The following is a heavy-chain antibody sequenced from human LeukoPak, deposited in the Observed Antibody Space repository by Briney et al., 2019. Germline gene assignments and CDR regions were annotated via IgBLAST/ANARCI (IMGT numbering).Heavy chain of an antibody. D-gene: IGHD2-2*02. J-gene: IGHJ4*02. CDR2: IKRDGSEK. V-gene: IGHV3-7*03. Sequence: AGSLRLSCAASGFTFSTYWLSWVRQAPGKGLECVANIKRDGSEKYYVDSVKGRFTIFRDDAKSSLYLQMNSLRAEDTAVYFCARVYTGNRWHFDYWGQGTLVAVSS. CDR1: GFTFSTYW. CDR3: ARVYTGNRWHFDY.